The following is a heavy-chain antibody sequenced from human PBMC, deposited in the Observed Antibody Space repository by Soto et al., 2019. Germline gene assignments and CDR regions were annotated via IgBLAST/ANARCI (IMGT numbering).Heavy chain of an antibody. J-gene: IGHJ5*02. V-gene: IGHV3-30-3*02. D-gene: IGHD3-3*01. CDR2: IKSDGTTA. Sequence: QVKLVESGGGVVQSGRSRRLSCVTSGFTFRSYGMHWVRQSPDKGLEWVAVIKSDGTTADYIESVKGRFFISRDNSKKTVYLQMNNLRPEDTGIYYCAKPRSSLEWPPFDPWGQGTLVTVSS. CDR3: AKPRSSLEWPPFDP. CDR1: GFTFRSYG.